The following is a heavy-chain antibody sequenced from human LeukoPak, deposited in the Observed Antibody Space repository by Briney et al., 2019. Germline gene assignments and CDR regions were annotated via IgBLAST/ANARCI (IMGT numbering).Heavy chain of an antibody. J-gene: IGHJ3*01. D-gene: IGHD6-6*01. V-gene: IGHV4-59*01. CDR3: ARVPIEYSSSRDAFDL. Sequence: SETLSLTCTVSGVSISSYYWSWIRQPPGKGLEWIGYIYYSGSTNYNPSLKSRVTISVDTSKNQFSLKLSSVTAADTAVYYCARVPIEYSSSRDAFDLWGQGTMVTVSS. CDR2: IYYSGST. CDR1: GVSISSYY.